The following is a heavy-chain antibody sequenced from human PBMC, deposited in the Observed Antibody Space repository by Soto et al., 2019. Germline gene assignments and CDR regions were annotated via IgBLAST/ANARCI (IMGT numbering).Heavy chain of an antibody. V-gene: IGHV4-59*01. CDR3: ARDLWGYCGTDCYPLDV. Sequence: SETRSLTCTVFSRSISGYYSSWLRQPPGKGLEWIGYMYNTGSTVYNPSFKSRVTISVDTSKHQFSLKLNSVTAADTAVYYCARDLWGYCGTDCYPLDVWGQGTTVT. J-gene: IGHJ6*02. CDR2: MYNTGST. CDR1: SRSISGYY. D-gene: IGHD2-21*02.